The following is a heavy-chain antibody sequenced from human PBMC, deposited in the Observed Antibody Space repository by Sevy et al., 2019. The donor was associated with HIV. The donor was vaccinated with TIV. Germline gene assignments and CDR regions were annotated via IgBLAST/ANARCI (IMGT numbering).Heavy chain of an antibody. V-gene: IGHV6-1*01. Sequence: SQTLSLTCAISGDTVSNNSGAWNWIMQSPSRGLEWLGRTYYRSKWFYDYAVSVKSRIAINPDTTKNQISLQLKSVTPEDTAVYYCAREQWLSGNGVDPWGQGTLVTVSS. CDR1: GDTVSNNSGA. CDR3: AREQWLSGNGVDP. CDR2: TYYRSKWFY. J-gene: IGHJ5*02. D-gene: IGHD6-19*01.